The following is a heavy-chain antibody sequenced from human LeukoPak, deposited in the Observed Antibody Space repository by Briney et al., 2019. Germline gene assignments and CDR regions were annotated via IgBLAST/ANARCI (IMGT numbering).Heavy chain of an antibody. CDR2: IYYSGST. CDR1: GGSFSSGSYY. V-gene: IGHV4-61*01. D-gene: IGHD6-19*01. J-gene: IGHJ4*02. Sequence: SETLSLTCTVSGGSFSSGSYYWSWIRQPPGKGLEWIGYIYYSGSTNYNPSLKSRVTISVDTSKNQFSLKLSSVTAADTAVYYCARSMGAVAGDLDYWGQGTLVTVSS. CDR3: ARSMGAVAGDLDY.